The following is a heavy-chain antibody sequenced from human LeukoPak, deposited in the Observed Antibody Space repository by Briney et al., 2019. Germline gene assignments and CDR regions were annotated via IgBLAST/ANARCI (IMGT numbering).Heavy chain of an antibody. CDR3: ARDSGSGLNWFDP. Sequence: ASVKVSCKASGYTFTKYAVNWVRQAPGQGLEWMGWIKTNTGNPTYAQGFTGRFVFSLDTSVTTAYLQITGLKAEDTAVYYCARDSGSGLNWFDPWGQGTLVTVSS. CDR1: GYTFTKYA. V-gene: IGHV7-4-1*02. CDR2: IKTNTGNP. D-gene: IGHD3-10*01. J-gene: IGHJ5*02.